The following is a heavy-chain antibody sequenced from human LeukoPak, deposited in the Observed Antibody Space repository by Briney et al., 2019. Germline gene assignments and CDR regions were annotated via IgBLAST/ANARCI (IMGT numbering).Heavy chain of an antibody. Sequence: ASVKVSCKASGYTFTDYYIHWVRQAPGQGLEWMGGFDPEDGETIYAQKFQGRVTMTEDTSTDTAYMELSSLRSEDTAVYYCATDSNLRGITMIVVVPPPLSYWGQGTLVTVSS. CDR1: GYTFTDYY. J-gene: IGHJ4*02. CDR2: FDPEDGET. V-gene: IGHV1-24*01. D-gene: IGHD3-22*01. CDR3: ATDSNLRGITMIVVVPPPLSY.